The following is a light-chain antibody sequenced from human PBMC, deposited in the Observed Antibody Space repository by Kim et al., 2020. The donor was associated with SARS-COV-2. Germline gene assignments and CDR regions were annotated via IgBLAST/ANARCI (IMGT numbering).Light chain of an antibody. CDR1: SSDVGGYSY. Sequence: LTQPRSVSGSPGQSVSISCTGTSSDVGGYSYVSWYQQHPGKAPKLMIYDVTKRPSGVPDRFSGSKSGNTASLTISGLQAEDEADYYCCSYAGSYTLLFGGGTQLTVL. CDR3: CSYAGSYTLL. J-gene: IGLJ2*01. CDR2: DVT. V-gene: IGLV2-11*01.